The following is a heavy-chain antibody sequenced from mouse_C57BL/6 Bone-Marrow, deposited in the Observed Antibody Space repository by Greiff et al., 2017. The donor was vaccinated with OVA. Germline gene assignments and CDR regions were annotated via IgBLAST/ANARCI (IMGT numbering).Heavy chain of an antibody. CDR2: IDPSDSYT. J-gene: IGHJ1*03. CDR1: GYTFTSYW. V-gene: IGHV1-59*01. D-gene: IGHD1-1*01. CDR3: VLLRWYFDV. Sequence: VKLQQPGAELVRPGTSVKLSCKASGYTFTSYWMHWVKQRPGQGLEWIGVIDPSDSYTNYNQKFKGKATLTVDTSSSTAYMQLSSLTSEDSAVYYCVLLRWYFDVWGTGTTVTVSS.